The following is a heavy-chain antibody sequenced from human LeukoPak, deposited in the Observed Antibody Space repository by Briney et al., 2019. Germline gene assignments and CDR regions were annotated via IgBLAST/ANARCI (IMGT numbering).Heavy chain of an antibody. CDR1: GFTFSNYA. J-gene: IGHJ5*02. Sequence: GGSLRLSCAASGFTFSNYAMTWVRQAPGKGLEWVSTISGSGSGTYYADSVKGRFTISRDNSKNTLYLQMNSLRAEDTAVYYCAKPLGYCTGGVCYSNWFDPWGQGTLVTVSS. V-gene: IGHV3-23*01. CDR3: AKPLGYCTGGVCYSNWFDP. CDR2: ISGSGSGT. D-gene: IGHD2-8*02.